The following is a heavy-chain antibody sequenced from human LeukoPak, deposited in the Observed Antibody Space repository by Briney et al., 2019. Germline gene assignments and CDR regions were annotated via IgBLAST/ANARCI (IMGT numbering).Heavy chain of an antibody. J-gene: IGHJ4*02. Sequence: SETLSLTCAVSGTSITSSYWSWIRQPPGKGLEHIGYIYYTGVTNYSPSLKSRVTMSLDTSKNQFSLRLTSVTAADTAIYYCARTARLPNSWGQGTLVTVSS. CDR2: IYYTGVT. CDR3: ARTARLPNS. V-gene: IGHV4-59*01. D-gene: IGHD6-25*01. CDR1: GTSITSSY.